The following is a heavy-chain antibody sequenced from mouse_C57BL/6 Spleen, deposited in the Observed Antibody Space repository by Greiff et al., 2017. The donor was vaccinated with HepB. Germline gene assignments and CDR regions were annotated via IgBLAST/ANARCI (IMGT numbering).Heavy chain of an antibody. CDR3: ARGRYYGSEAMDY. D-gene: IGHD1-1*01. Sequence: DVMLVESGGGLVQPGGSLKLSCAASGFTFSDYYMYWVRQTPEKRLEWVAYISNGGGSTYYPDTVKGRFHISRDNAKNTLYLQMSRLKSEDTAIYYCARGRYYGSEAMDYWGQGTSVTVSS. V-gene: IGHV5-12*01. CDR2: ISNGGGST. J-gene: IGHJ4*01. CDR1: GFTFSDYY.